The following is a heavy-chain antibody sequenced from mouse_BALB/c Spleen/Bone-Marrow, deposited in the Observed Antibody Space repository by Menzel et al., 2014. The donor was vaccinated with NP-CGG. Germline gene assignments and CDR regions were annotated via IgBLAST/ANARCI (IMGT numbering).Heavy chain of an antibody. V-gene: IGHV1S22*01. J-gene: IGHJ2*01. Sequence: LKESGSELVRPGASVKLSSKASGYTFTSYWMHWVKQRHGQGLEWIGNIYPGSGSTNYDEKFKSKGTLTVDTSSSTAYMHLSSLTSEDSAVYYCTSWDYWGQGTTLTVSS. CDR1: GYTFTSYW. CDR2: IYPGSGST. CDR3: TSWDY.